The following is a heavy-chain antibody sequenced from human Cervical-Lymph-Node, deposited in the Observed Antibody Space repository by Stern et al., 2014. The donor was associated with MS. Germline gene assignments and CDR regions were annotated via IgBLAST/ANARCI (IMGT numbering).Heavy chain of an antibody. V-gene: IGHV1-2*04. Sequence: QMQLVQSGAEVKKPGASVKVSCKASGYTFTDYYLHWVRQAPGQGLEWMGRINPNSGGTKYAQKFQGWVTVTRDTSIGTAYMELSRLRSDATAVYFCARGPPLGGMNAIDALDIWGQGTMVIVSS. CDR2: INPNSGGT. J-gene: IGHJ3*02. CDR1: GYTFTDYY. CDR3: ARGPPLGGMNAIDALDI. D-gene: IGHD3-16*01.